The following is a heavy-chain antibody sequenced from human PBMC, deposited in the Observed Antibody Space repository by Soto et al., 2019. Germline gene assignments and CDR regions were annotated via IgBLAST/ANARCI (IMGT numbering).Heavy chain of an antibody. Sequence: QVQLVESGGGVVQPGGSLRLSCAASGFTLNNYAMHWVRQAPGKGLEWVAVMSYDGGNKYYVDSVQGRFTISRDNSMNALFLQMKLLRVEDTAVYHCARGGRAITVPFDPWGQGTLVTVSS. D-gene: IGHD3-16*01. CDR3: ARGGRAITVPFDP. J-gene: IGHJ5*02. CDR2: MSYDGGNK. CDR1: GFTLNNYA. V-gene: IGHV3-30-3*01.